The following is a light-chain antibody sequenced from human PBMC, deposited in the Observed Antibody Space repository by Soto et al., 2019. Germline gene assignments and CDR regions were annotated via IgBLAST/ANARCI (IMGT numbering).Light chain of an antibody. V-gene: IGLV2-14*01. CDR2: AVS. CDR1: RSDIVGYKY. Sequence: AVLTXPASVSGSPGQSISISCAGTRSDIVGYKYVSWYQQRPGKAPKVMIYAVSNRPSGISNRFSGSKSGNTASLTISGIQAEDEADYWCSSYTTTTTYVFGSGTKVTVL. J-gene: IGLJ1*01. CDR3: SSYTTTTTYV.